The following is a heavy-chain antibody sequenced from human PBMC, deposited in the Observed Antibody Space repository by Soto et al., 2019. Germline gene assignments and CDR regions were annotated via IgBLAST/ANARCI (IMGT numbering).Heavy chain of an antibody. J-gene: IGHJ5*02. CDR3: ARMATFGSLNWFDP. Sequence: SVKVSCKASGYSFTNNDVTWVRQATGQGLEWMGWMNPGSGDTGYAQKFQGRVTMTRDISIATAYMELSSLRSDDTAIYYCARMATFGSLNWFDPWGQGTLVTVSS. CDR1: GYSFTNND. V-gene: IGHV1-8*01. CDR2: MNPGSGDT. D-gene: IGHD3-16*01.